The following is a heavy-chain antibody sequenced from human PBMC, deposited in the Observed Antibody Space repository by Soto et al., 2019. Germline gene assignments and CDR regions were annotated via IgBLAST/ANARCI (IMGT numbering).Heavy chain of an antibody. Sequence: EAHLVGSGGGLVQPGGSLRLSCAASGFAVSANYLSWVRQAPGKGLEWVSLIYSGGDTDYADFVRGRFTISRDNSKNTLYLQMNSLKAEDTAVYYCATRMTTAPYWGQGALVNVSS. CDR3: ATRMTTAPY. V-gene: IGHV3-66*01. CDR2: IYSGGDT. J-gene: IGHJ4*02. D-gene: IGHD4-17*01. CDR1: GFAVSANY.